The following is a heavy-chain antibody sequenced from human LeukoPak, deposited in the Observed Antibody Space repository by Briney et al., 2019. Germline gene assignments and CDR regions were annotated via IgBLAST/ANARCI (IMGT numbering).Heavy chain of an antibody. CDR1: GFTFSSYA. J-gene: IGHJ6*03. D-gene: IGHD3-3*01. CDR3: ARGVLDYFQYMDV. CDR2: ISYDGSNK. V-gene: IGHV3-30*04. Sequence: GRSLRLSCAASGFTFSSYAMHWVRQAPGKGLEWVAVISYDGSNKYYADSVKGRFTISRDNAKDSLFLQMNSLRAEDTAVYYCARGVLDYFQYMDVWGKGTTVTVSS.